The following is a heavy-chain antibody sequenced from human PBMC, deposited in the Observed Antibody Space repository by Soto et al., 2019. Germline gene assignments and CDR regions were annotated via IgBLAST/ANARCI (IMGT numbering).Heavy chain of an antibody. CDR3: AKAPFTILEETMDV. Sequence: EVQLLESGGGLVQPGGSLRLSCAASGFTFSSYAMSWVRQAPGKGLEWVSAISGSGGSTYYADSVKCRFTISRDNSKNTLYLQMNSMRAEDTAVYYCAKAPFTILEETMDVWGQGTTVTVSS. V-gene: IGHV3-23*01. CDR2: ISGSGGST. J-gene: IGHJ6*02. CDR1: GFTFSSYA. D-gene: IGHD3-3*01.